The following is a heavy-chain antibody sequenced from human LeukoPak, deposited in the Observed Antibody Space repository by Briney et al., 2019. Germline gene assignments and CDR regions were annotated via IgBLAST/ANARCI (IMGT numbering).Heavy chain of an antibody. D-gene: IGHD2-2*01. CDR2: ISYSGHT. Sequence: SETLSLTCTVSGGFISSYFWSWIRQPPGKGLDWIGYISYSGHTNYNPSLRGRVTISVDTSKNQFSLKLSSVTAADTAVYYCARATLTSSRYYPFNLWGQGTMVTVSS. V-gene: IGHV4-59*01. J-gene: IGHJ3*01. CDR1: GGFISSYF. CDR3: ARATLTSSRYYPFNL.